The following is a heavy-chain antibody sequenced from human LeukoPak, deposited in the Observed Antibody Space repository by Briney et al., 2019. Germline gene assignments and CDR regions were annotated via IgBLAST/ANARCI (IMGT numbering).Heavy chain of an antibody. Sequence: PSETLSLTCTVSGGSISSSYYYWGWIRQPPGKGLEWIGSIYYSGSTDYNPTLKSRVTISVDTSKKQLSLKLRSVTAADTAVYYCAKTNSYGYSNFDYWGQGTLVTVSS. CDR3: AKTNSYGYSNFDY. CDR2: IYYSGST. D-gene: IGHD5-18*01. V-gene: IGHV4-39*01. J-gene: IGHJ4*02. CDR1: GGSISSSYYY.